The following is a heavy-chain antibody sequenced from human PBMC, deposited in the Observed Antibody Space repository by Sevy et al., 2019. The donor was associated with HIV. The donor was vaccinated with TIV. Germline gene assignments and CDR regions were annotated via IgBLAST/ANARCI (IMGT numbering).Heavy chain of an antibody. Sequence: ASVKVSCKASGYTFTDYYMHWVRQAPGQGLEWMGWINPNNGGTDYAQKLQGRVAMTRDTSISKAYMELSRLRSDDTAVYYCARVYTGSSLPFDHWGQGTLVTVSS. V-gene: IGHV1-2*02. CDR2: INPNNGGT. CDR3: ARVYTGSSLPFDH. D-gene: IGHD1-26*01. CDR1: GYTFTDYY. J-gene: IGHJ4*02.